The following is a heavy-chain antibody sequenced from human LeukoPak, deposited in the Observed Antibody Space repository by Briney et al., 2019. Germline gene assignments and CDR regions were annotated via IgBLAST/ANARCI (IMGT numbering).Heavy chain of an antibody. CDR2: IYYSGST. J-gene: IGHJ3*02. V-gene: IGHV4-31*03. CDR1: GGSISSGGYY. D-gene: IGHD4-23*01. Sequence: PSQTLSLTCTVSGGSISSGGYYWSWIRQHPGKGLEWIGYIYYSGSTNYDPSLKSRVTISVDTSKNQFSLKLSSVTAADTAVYYCARLQGYGGDAFDIWGQGTMVTVSS. CDR3: ARLQGYGGDAFDI.